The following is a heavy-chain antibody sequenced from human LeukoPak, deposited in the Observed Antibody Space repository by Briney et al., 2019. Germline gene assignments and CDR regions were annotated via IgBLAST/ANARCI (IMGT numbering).Heavy chain of an antibody. CDR2: ISYDGGNK. D-gene: IGHD1-26*01. Sequence: GGSLRLSCAASGFTFSSYSMNWVRQSPGKGLEWVAVISYDGGNKYYADSVKGRFTISRDNSKNTLYLQMNSLRAEDTAVYYCAKEVGHLGYFDYWGQGTLVTVSS. CDR3: AKEVGHLGYFDY. V-gene: IGHV3-30*18. CDR1: GFTFSSYS. J-gene: IGHJ4*02.